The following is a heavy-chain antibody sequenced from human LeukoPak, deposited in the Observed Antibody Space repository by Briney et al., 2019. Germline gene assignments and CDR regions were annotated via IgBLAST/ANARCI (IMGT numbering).Heavy chain of an antibody. D-gene: IGHD2-2*01. Sequence: SETLSLTCTVSGGSISRNYWNWIRQPPGKGLEYIGYISYSGSTNYNPSLKSRLTISIDTSKNQFSLKLSSVTAADTAVYYCAKAGHCSSTSCYDSSYYYYGMDVWGQGTTVTVSS. V-gene: IGHV4-59*01. CDR2: ISYSGST. CDR1: GGSISRNY. J-gene: IGHJ6*02. CDR3: AKAGHCSSTSCYDSSYYYYGMDV.